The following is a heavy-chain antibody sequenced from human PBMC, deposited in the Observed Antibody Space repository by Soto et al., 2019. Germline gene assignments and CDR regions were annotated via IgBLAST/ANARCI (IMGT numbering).Heavy chain of an antibody. V-gene: IGHV1-2*04. CDR1: GYTFTGYY. J-gene: IGHJ4*02. D-gene: IGHD3-22*01. CDR3: ARSEAYYYDSSGYYTLDY. CDR2: INPNSGGT. Sequence: GASVKVSCKASGYTFTGYYMHWVRQAPGQGLEWMGWINPNSGGTNYAQKFQGWVTMTRDTSISTAYMELSRLRSDDTAVYYCARSEAYYYDSSGYYTLDYWGQGTLVTVSS.